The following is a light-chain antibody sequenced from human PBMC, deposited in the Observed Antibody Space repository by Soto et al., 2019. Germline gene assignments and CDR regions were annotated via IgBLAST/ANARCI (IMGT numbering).Light chain of an antibody. CDR2: AAS. CDR3: HQSYSTPPFT. Sequence: DIQMTQSPSSLSASVGDRVTITCRASQSISSYLNWYQQKPGKAPKLLIYAASSLQSGVPSRFSGSGSGTDFTLTNSSLQPEDFATYYCHQSYSTPPFTFGPGTKVDIK. V-gene: IGKV1-39*01. CDR1: QSISSY. J-gene: IGKJ3*01.